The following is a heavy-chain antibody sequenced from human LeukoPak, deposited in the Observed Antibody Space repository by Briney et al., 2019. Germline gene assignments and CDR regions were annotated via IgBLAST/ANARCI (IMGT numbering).Heavy chain of an antibody. CDR2: INPNSGGT. CDR3: ARELYCSSTSCWGLDY. CDR1: GYTFTGYY. D-gene: IGHD2-2*01. V-gene: IGHV1-2*02. J-gene: IGHJ4*02. Sequence: AAPVKVSCKASGYTFTGYYMHWVRQAPGQGLEWMGWINPNSGGTNYAQKFQGRVTMTRDTSISTAYMELSRLRSDDTAVYYCARELYCSSTSCWGLDYWGQGTLVTVSS.